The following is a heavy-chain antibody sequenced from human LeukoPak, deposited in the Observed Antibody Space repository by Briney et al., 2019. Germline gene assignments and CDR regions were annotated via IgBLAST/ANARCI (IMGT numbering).Heavy chain of an antibody. D-gene: IGHD3-10*01. CDR1: GFTFSSYS. J-gene: IGHJ4*02. CDR3: ARDGYYSGSQNYPLGY. CDR2: ITSTSTYI. V-gene: IGHV3-21*01. Sequence: PGGSLRLSCAASGFTFSSYSMTWVRQAPGKGLEWVSSITSTSTYIFYADSVKGRFTISRDNTKDSLFLQMNSLRAEDTAVYYCARDGYYSGSQNYPLGYWGQGTLVTVSS.